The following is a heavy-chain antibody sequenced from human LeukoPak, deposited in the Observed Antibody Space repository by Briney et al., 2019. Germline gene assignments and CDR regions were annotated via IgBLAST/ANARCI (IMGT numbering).Heavy chain of an antibody. CDR3: ARDESDVDTAETGIDY. Sequence: ASVKVSCKASGYTFTSYGISWVRQAPGQGLEWMGWISAYNGNTNYAQKLQGRVTMTTDTSTSTAYMELRSLRPDDTAVYYCARDESDVDTAETGIDYWGQGTLVTVSS. J-gene: IGHJ4*02. CDR2: ISAYNGNT. CDR1: GYTFTSYG. V-gene: IGHV1-18*04. D-gene: IGHD5-18*01.